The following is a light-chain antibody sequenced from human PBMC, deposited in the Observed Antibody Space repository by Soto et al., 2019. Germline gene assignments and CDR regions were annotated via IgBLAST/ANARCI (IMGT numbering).Light chain of an antibody. V-gene: IGKV3-15*01. CDR3: QQYNNPST. CDR2: GAS. J-gene: IGKJ1*01. Sequence: EIGVTQSPATLSVSPRERATLSCRASQSVSSNLAWYQQKPGQAPRLLIYGASTRATGIPARFSGSGSGTDFTLTITSLQSEDFAVYYCQQYNNPSTFGQGTKVDIK. CDR1: QSVSSN.